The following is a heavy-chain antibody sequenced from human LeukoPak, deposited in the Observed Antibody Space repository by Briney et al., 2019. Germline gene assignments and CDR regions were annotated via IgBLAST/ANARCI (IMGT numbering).Heavy chain of an antibody. Sequence: TASETLSLTCTVSGGSISSYFWSWIRQPPGKGLEWIGYIYYSGSTNYNPSLKSRVTISVDTSKNQFSLKLSSVTAADTAVYYCARRPWGGSYFFDYWGQGTLVTVSS. CDR3: ARRPWGGSYFFDY. CDR2: IYYSGST. D-gene: IGHD1-26*01. J-gene: IGHJ4*02. CDR1: GGSISSYF. V-gene: IGHV4-59*08.